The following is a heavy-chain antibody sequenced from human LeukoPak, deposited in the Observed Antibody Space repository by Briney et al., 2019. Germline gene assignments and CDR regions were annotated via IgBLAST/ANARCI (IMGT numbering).Heavy chain of an antibody. V-gene: IGHV3-23*01. CDR2: ISGSDDST. CDR1: GFTISTYG. J-gene: IGHJ4*02. D-gene: IGHD1-7*01. CDR3: AKEQRDWNYGVFDY. Sequence: GGSLRLSCAASGFTISTYGMDWVRQAPGKGLEWVSTISGSDDSTYYAGSVKGRFTISRDNSKNMLYLQMNSLRAEDTAEYYCAKEQRDWNYGVFDYWGQGTQVTVSS.